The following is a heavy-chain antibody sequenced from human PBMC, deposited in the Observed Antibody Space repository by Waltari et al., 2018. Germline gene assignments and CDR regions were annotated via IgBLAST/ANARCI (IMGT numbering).Heavy chain of an antibody. V-gene: IGHV5-51*01. D-gene: IGHD2-2*01. Sequence: EVQLVQSGAEVKKPGESLKISCKGSGYSFTSYWIGWVRQMPGKGLEWMGVIYPGDSDTRYSPSFQGQGTISADKAISTAYLQGSSLKASDTAMYYCASGYCSSTSCRGYGMDVWGQGTTVTVSS. CDR3: ASGYCSSTSCRGYGMDV. J-gene: IGHJ6*02. CDR1: GYSFTSYW. CDR2: IYPGDSDT.